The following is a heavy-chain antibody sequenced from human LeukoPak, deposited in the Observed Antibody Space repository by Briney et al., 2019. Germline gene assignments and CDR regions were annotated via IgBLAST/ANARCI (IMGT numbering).Heavy chain of an antibody. Sequence: GASVKVSCKASGYTFTGYYMHWVRQAPGQGLEWMGWINPNSGGTNYAQKFQGRVTMTRDTSISTAYMELSRLRSDDTAVYYCARGRRYMRRSGLEYFDYWGQGTLVTVSS. J-gene: IGHJ4*02. CDR3: ARGRRYMRRSGLEYFDY. D-gene: IGHD5-12*01. V-gene: IGHV1-2*02. CDR2: INPNSGGT. CDR1: GYTFTGYY.